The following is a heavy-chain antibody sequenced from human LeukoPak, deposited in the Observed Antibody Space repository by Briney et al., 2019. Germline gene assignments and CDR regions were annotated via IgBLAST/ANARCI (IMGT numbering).Heavy chain of an antibody. CDR1: GYTFTGYY. CDR3: ARVAPPAMIVVP. CDR2: INPNSGGT. Sequence: ASVKASCKASGYTFTGYYMHWVRQAPGQGLEWMGWINPNSGGTNYAQKFQGSVTMTRDTSISTAYMELSRLRSGDTAVYYCARVAPPAMIVVPWGQGTLVTVSP. J-gene: IGHJ5*02. V-gene: IGHV1-2*02. D-gene: IGHD3-22*01.